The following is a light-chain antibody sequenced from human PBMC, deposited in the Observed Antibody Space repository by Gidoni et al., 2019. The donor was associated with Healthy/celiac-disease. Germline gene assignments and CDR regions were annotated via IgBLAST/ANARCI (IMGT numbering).Light chain of an antibody. CDR1: QSVSSY. CDR2: DAS. CDR3: QQRSNWPPYT. Sequence: EIVLTQSPATLSLSPGERATLSCRASQSVSSYVAWYQQKPGQAPRPLIYDASNRATGIPARFSGSGSGTDFTLTISSLEPEDFAVYYCQQRSNWPPYTFGQGTKLEIK. J-gene: IGKJ2*01. V-gene: IGKV3-11*01.